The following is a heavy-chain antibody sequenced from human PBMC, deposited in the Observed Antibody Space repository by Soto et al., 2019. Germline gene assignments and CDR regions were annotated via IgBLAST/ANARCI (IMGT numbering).Heavy chain of an antibody. CDR3: GRQSSFGWGIYYDY. D-gene: IGHD3-10*01. CDR2: IYYSGRT. J-gene: IGHJ4*02. Sequence: ASETLSLTCTVSGDSISSISHYWGWIRRPPGKGLEWIGSIYYSGRTYYNPSLKSRVTTSVDTTKNQFSLKLSSVTAADTAVYYCGRQSSFGWGIYYDYGGKGTLVTAPS. CDR1: GDSISSISHY. V-gene: IGHV4-39*01.